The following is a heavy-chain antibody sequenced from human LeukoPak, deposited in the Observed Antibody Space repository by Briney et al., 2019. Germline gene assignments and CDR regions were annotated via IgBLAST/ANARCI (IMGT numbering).Heavy chain of an antibody. V-gene: IGHV3-48*03. CDR1: GFTFITYE. D-gene: IGHD2-2*01. J-gene: IGHJ4*02. Sequence: GGSLRLSCAASGFTFITYEMNWVRQAPGKGLEWVSYISSSGVTIFYADSVKGRFTISRDNAKNSLYLQMNSLRAEDTAVYYCARLKLLWSNYFDYWGQGTLVTVSS. CDR3: ARLKLLWSNYFDY. CDR2: ISSSGVTI.